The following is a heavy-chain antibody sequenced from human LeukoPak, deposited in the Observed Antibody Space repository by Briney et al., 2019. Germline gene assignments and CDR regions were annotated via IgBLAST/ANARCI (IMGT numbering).Heavy chain of an antibody. V-gene: IGHV3-74*01. CDR3: ARGGSSSWYPYDAFDI. CDR2: INSEGSST. CDR1: GFTFSSYW. J-gene: IGHJ3*02. D-gene: IGHD6-13*01. Sequence: QTGGSLRLSCAASGFTFSSYWIHWVRQAPGKGLVWVSRINSEGSSTSYADSVKGRFTISRDNAKNTLYLQMNSLRAEDTAVYYCARGGSSSWYPYDAFDIWGQGTMVTVSS.